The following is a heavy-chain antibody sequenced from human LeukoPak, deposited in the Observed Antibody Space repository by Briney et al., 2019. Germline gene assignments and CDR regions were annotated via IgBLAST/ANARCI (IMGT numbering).Heavy chain of an antibody. D-gene: IGHD2-2*01. CDR2: IYYSGTT. CDR1: GGSVSSSTYD. J-gene: IGHJ4*02. V-gene: IGHV4-39*01. Sequence: TSETLSLTCSVSGGSVSSSTYDWGWIRQPPGKGLEWIGNIYYSGTTPYNPSLKSRVTIVIDTSNKQSFMMLSAVTAADTAVYYCVRRVVSFSSPSNFDYWGQGILVTLSS. CDR3: VRRVVSFSSPSNFDY.